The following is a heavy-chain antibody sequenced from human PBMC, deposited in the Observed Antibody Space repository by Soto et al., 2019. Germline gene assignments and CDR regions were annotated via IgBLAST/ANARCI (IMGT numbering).Heavy chain of an antibody. D-gene: IGHD3-10*01. CDR3: ASTPVYGSGSYRPNDFDY. J-gene: IGHJ4*02. CDR1: GGSISSYY. V-gene: IGHV4-59*01. CDR2: IYYSGST. Sequence: NPSETLSLTCTVSGGSISSYYWSWIRQPPGKGLEWIGYIYYSGSTNYNPSLKSRVTISVDTSKNQFSLKLSSVTAADTAVYYCASTPVYGSGSYRPNDFDYWGQGTLVTVSS.